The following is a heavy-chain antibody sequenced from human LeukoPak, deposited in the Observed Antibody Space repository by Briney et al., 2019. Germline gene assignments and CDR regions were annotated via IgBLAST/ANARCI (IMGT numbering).Heavy chain of an antibody. V-gene: IGHV3-53*01. CDR2: IYSGGTT. CDR1: VFTVSGNY. Sequence: PGGSLRLSCAVSVFTVSGNYMSWVREAPGKGLEWVSLIYSGGTTYYADSVKGRFTISTDNSKNTLYLKMNSLRAEDTAVYYCARRAGGYSHPYDYWGQGILVTVSS. CDR3: ARRAGGYSHPYDY. J-gene: IGHJ4*02. D-gene: IGHD4-23*01.